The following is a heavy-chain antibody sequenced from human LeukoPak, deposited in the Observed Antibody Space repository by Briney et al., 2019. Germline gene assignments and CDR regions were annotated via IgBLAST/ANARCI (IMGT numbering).Heavy chain of an antibody. D-gene: IGHD3-3*01. CDR3: AKGPKDDFWSGYYTGGDYFDY. V-gene: IGHV3-30*02. Sequence: PGGSLRLSCAASGFTFSSYGMHWVRQAPGKGLEWMAFIRYDGSNKYYADSVKGRFTISRDNSKNTLYLQMNSLRAEDTAVYYCAKGPKDDFWSGYYTGGDYFDYWGQGTLVTVSS. J-gene: IGHJ4*02. CDR2: IRYDGSNK. CDR1: GFTFSSYG.